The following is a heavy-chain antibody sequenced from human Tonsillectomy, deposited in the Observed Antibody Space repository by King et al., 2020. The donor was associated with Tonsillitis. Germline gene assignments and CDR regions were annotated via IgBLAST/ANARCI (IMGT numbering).Heavy chain of an antibody. CDR2: IYPGDSDT. D-gene: IGHD4-17*01. CDR3: TRQDYGDYVVFFDY. V-gene: IGHV5-51*01. J-gene: IGHJ4*02. CDR1: GYTFTRYW. Sequence: VQLVESGTEVKKPGESLKISCKGSGYTFTRYWIGWVRQMPGKGLEWVGIIYPGDSDTRYSPSFQGQVTISVDKSISTAYLQWSSLKASDTAIYYCTRQDYGDYVVFFDYWGRGTLVTVSS.